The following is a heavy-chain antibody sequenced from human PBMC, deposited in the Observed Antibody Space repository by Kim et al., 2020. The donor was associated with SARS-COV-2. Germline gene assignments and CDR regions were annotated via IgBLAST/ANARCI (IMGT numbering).Heavy chain of an antibody. Sequence: GGSLRLSCAASGFTFSSYGMNWVRQAPGRGLEWVSYVSHSSGTTSYADSVKGRFTISRDNAKSSLYLQISSLRAEDTAVYFCARDPTRVKNYYNTNAFIEDHYYYYALDVWGPGITVTVSS. D-gene: IGHD3-22*01. CDR1: GFTFSSYG. V-gene: IGHV3-48*04. CDR2: VSHSSGTT. J-gene: IGHJ6*02. CDR3: ARDPTRVKNYYNTNAFIEDHYYYYALDV.